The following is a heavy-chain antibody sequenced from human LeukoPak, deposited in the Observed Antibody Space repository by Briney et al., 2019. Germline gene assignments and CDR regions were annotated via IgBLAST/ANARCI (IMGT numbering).Heavy chain of an antibody. CDR1: GFTFSSYG. CDR3: AKGRFSTVTTGGSFDY. D-gene: IGHD4-17*01. Sequence: GRSLRLSCAASGFTFSSYGMHWVRQAPGKGLEWVAVMSYDGHNKYYADSVKGRFTISRDNSKNTLYLQMDSLRAEDTALYYCAKGRFSTVTTGGSFDYWGQGTLVTVSS. J-gene: IGHJ4*02. CDR2: MSYDGHNK. V-gene: IGHV3-30*18.